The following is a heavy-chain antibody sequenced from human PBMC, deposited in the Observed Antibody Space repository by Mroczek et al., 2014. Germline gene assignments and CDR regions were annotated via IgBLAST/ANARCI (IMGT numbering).Heavy chain of an antibody. CDR2: INHSGST. CDR3: ARQLVVGSGYEGDYFDY. V-gene: IGHV4-34*01. Sequence: VQLVESGAGLLKPSETLSLTCAVYGGSFSGYYWSWIRQPPGKGLEWIGEINHSGSTNYNPSLKSRVTISVDTSKNQFSLKLSSVTAADTAVYYCARQLVVGSGYEGDYFDYWGQGTLVTVSS. J-gene: IGHJ4*02. CDR1: GGSFSGYY. D-gene: IGHD3-3*01.